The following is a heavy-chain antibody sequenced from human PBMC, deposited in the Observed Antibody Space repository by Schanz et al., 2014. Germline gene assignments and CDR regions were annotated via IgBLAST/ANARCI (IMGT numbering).Heavy chain of an antibody. CDR2: IATSSSTR. J-gene: IGHJ6*02. Sequence: DVQLLESGGGLVQPGGSLRLSCAASGFDFNSYSMNWVRQVPGKGLEWLSYIATSSSTRHYADSVKGRVTISRDNAKSSVSLQMRRLRVEDTAVYYCARDFDDRRGYGSGYCLGDCMDVWGQGTTVTVSS. CDR3: ARDFDDRRGYGSGYCLGDCMDV. CDR1: GFDFNSYS. V-gene: IGHV3-48*01. D-gene: IGHD3-10*01.